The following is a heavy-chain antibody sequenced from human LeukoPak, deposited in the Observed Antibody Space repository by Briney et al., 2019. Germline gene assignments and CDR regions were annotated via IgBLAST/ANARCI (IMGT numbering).Heavy chain of an antibody. V-gene: IGHV4-59*01. Sequence: SETLSLTCTVSGGSISSYYWNWIRQPPGKGLEWIGYVFHTGSTNYNPSLKSRVTISVDTSKNQFSLKLSSVTAADTAVYYCARDRGSQPFIDYWGQGTLVTVSS. J-gene: IGHJ4*02. D-gene: IGHD1-26*01. CDR2: VFHTGST. CDR1: GGSISSYY. CDR3: ARDRGSQPFIDY.